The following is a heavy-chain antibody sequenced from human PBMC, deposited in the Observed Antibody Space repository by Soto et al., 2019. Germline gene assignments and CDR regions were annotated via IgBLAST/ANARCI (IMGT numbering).Heavy chain of an antibody. J-gene: IGHJ4*02. V-gene: IGHV1-69*13. D-gene: IGHD6-19*01. CDR3: ARPKGSYSSGYYYFDY. CDR1: GGTFSTYA. Sequence: SVKVSCKTSGGTFSTYAIYWVRQAPGQGLEWVGAIIPLFGTADYAQKFQGRVTITADESTSTAYMELSSLRSEDTAVYYCARPKGSYSSGYYYFDYWGQGTLVTV. CDR2: IIPLFGTA.